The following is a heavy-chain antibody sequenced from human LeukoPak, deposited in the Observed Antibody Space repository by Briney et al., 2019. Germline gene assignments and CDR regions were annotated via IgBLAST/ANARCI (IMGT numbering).Heavy chain of an antibody. D-gene: IGHD3-10*01. CDR2: ISSSGSTI. V-gene: IGHV3-48*03. J-gene: IGHJ6*03. Sequence: PGGSLRLSCAASGFTFSSYEMNWVRQAPGKGLVWVSYISSSGSTIYYADSVKGRFTISRDNAKNSLYLQMNSLRAEDTAVDYCARGAWFGESQGYYYYYYYMDVWGKGTTVTISS. CDR3: ARGAWFGESQGYYYYYYYMDV. CDR1: GFTFSSYE.